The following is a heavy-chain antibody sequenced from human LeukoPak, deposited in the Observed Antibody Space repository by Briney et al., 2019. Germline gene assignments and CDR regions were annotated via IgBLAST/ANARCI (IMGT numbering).Heavy chain of an antibody. CDR3: ARHDDIAVFRNGLDV. Sequence: PSETLSLTCTVSGGSIATYYWSWIRQSPGKGLEWIGYIYYNRGTIYDPSLKSRVTMSIDMSKSQLSLKLNSVTVADTAVYYCARHDDIAVFRNGLDVWGQGTMVIVSS. V-gene: IGHV4-59*08. CDR1: GGSIATYY. D-gene: IGHD6-19*01. CDR2: IYYNRGT. J-gene: IGHJ6*02.